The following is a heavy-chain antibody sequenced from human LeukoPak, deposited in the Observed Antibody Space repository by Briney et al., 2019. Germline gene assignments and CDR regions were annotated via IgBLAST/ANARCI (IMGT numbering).Heavy chain of an antibody. V-gene: IGHV4-34*01. CDR2: INHSGST. CDR1: GGSFSGYY. D-gene: IGHD3-10*01. Sequence: SETLSLTCAVYGGSFSGYYWSWIRQPPGKGLEWIGEINHSGSTNYNPSLKSRVTISVDTSKNQFSLKLSSVTAADTAVYYCARRAGYYGSGSCYKLDYWGQGTLVTVSS. J-gene: IGHJ4*02. CDR3: ARRAGYYGSGSCYKLDY.